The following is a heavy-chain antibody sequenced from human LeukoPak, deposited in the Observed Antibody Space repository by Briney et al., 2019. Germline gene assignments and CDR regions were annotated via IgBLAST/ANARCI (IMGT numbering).Heavy chain of an antibody. J-gene: IGHJ6*02. D-gene: IGHD3-16*02. V-gene: IGHV3-23*01. CDR3: ARDLRFIGGMDV. Sequence: GGSLRLSCAASGFTFSNYAMNWVRQAPGKGLEWVSAVSGSGGDTFYADSVKGRFTISRDSSQNTLYLQMNSLRAEDTAVYYCARDLRFIGGMDVWGQGTTVTVSS. CDR2: VSGSGGDT. CDR1: GFTFSNYA.